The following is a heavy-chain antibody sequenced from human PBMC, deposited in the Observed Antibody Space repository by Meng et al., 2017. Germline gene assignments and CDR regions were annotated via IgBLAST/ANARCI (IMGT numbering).Heavy chain of an antibody. J-gene: IGHJ4*02. D-gene: IGHD3-22*01. V-gene: IGHV1-3*01. CDR3: ARDLRYDSSGYYY. Sequence: VMFVNVGAEGTNPGAPGHVSCKASGYTFTSYAMHWVRQATGQRLEWIGWINAGKGNTKYSQKFQGRVTITRDTPASTAYMELSSLRSEDTAVYYCARDLRYDSSGYYYWGQRTLVTVSS. CDR1: GYTFTSYA. CDR2: INAGKGNT.